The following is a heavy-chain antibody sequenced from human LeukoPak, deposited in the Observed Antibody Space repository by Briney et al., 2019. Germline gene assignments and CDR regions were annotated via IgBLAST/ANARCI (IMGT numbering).Heavy chain of an antibody. V-gene: IGHV3-30*02. CDR1: GFTFSSYG. CDR3: ARGSGSGSWLIDY. J-gene: IGHJ4*02. CDR2: IRYDGSNK. Sequence: PGGSLRLSCAASGFTFSSYGMHWVRQAPGKGLEWVAFIRYDGSNKYYADSVKGRFTISRDNSKNTLYLQMNSLRAEDTALYFCARGSGSGSWLIDYWGQGALVTVSS. D-gene: IGHD1-26*01.